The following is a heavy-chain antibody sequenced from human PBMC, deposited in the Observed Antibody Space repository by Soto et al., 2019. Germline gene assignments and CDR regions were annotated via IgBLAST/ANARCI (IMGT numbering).Heavy chain of an antibody. CDR3: ARDSRYDILTGYSRNAFDI. J-gene: IGHJ3*02. Sequence: ASVKVSCKASGYTFTGHYIHWVRQAPGQGLEWVGWIYPNTGGTNYAQRFQGRVTMTRDTSISTVYMELSRLRSDDTAVYYCARDSRYDILTGYSRNAFDIWGQGTTVTVSS. D-gene: IGHD3-9*01. V-gene: IGHV1-2*02. CDR1: GYTFTGHY. CDR2: IYPNTGGT.